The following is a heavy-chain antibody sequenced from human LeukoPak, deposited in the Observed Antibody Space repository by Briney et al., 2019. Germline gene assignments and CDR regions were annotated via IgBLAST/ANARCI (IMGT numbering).Heavy chain of an antibody. Sequence: SETLSLTCTVSGGSISNYYWSWIRQPAGKGPEWIGRIYPSGTTTYNPSLKSRVTISVDTSKNQFSLKLTSLHASDTAVYHRAGDRGCSSTSCYVFDYWGRGTLATVS. D-gene: IGHD2-2*01. CDR1: GGSISNYY. J-gene: IGHJ4*02. CDR3: AGDRGCSSTSCYVFDY. CDR2: IYPSGTT. V-gene: IGHV4-4*07.